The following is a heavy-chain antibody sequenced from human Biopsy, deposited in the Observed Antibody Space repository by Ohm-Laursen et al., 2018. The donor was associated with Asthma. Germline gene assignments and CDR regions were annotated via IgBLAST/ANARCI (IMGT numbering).Heavy chain of an antibody. J-gene: IGHJ6*02. CDR3: ARGYSGSDRIVYYYSGLEV. CDR2: LIPVLGTP. Sequence: AASVKVSCKASGDSFSNYAISWVRQAPGQGLEWMGGLIPVLGTPDHAQMFEGRVTITADESMSTAYMELSSLSSEDTAVYYCARGYSGSDRIVYYYSGLEVWGQGTTVTVSS. V-gene: IGHV1-69*13. D-gene: IGHD5-12*01. CDR1: GDSFSNYA.